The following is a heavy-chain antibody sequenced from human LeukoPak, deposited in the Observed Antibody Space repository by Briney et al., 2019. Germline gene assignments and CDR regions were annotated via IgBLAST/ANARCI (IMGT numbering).Heavy chain of an antibody. V-gene: IGHV3-66*01. Sequence: GGSLRLSCAASGFTVSSNYMSWVRQAPGKGLEWVSVIYSGGSTYYADSVKGRFTISRDNSKNTLYLQMNSLRAEDTAVYYCATGRYSGYEYYFDYWGQGTLVTVSS. CDR2: IYSGGST. J-gene: IGHJ4*02. CDR3: ATGRYSGYEYYFDY. D-gene: IGHD5-12*01. CDR1: GFTVSSNY.